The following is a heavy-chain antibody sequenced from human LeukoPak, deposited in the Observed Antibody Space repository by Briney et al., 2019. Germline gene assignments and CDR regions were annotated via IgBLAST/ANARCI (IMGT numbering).Heavy chain of an antibody. CDR3: ARVSNAYDYYYMDV. V-gene: IGHV3-48*01. D-gene: IGHD2-8*01. CDR1: GFTFSSYS. Sequence: GGSLRLSCAASGFTFSSYSMNWVRQAPGKGLEWVSYISSSSSTIYYADSVKGRFTISRDNAKNSLYLQMNSLRAEDTAVYYCARVSNAYDYYYMDVWGKGTTVTVSS. CDR2: ISSSSSTI. J-gene: IGHJ6*03.